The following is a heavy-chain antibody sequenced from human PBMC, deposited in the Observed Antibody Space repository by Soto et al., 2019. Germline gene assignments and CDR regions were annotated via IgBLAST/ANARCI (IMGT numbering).Heavy chain of an antibody. Sequence: VQLGEYGGGLVQPGRSLRLSCAASGFTFSSYWMHWVRQAPGKGLVWVSRINSDGSSTSYADSVKGRFTISRDNAKNTLYLQMNSLRAEDTAVYYCARASYGDYYQYFQHWGQGTLVTVSS. D-gene: IGHD4-17*01. J-gene: IGHJ1*01. CDR1: GFTFSSYW. V-gene: IGHV3-74*01. CDR3: ARASYGDYYQYFQH. CDR2: INSDGSST.